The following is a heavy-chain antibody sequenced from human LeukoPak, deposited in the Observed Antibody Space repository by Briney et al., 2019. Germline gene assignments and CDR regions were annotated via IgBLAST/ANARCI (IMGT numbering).Heavy chain of an antibody. CDR1: GFTVSSNY. D-gene: IGHD4-23*01. CDR2: IYSGGST. J-gene: IGHJ3*02. CDR3: ARDRGGDSYAFDI. Sequence: GGSLRLSCAASGFTVSSNYMSWVRQAPGKGLEWVSVIYSGGSTYYADSVKGRFTISRDNSKNTLYLQMNSLRAEDTAVYYCARDRGGDSYAFDIWGQGTMVTVSS. V-gene: IGHV3-53*01.